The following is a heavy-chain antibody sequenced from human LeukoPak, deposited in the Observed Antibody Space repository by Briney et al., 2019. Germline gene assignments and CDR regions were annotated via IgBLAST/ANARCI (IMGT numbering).Heavy chain of an antibody. V-gene: IGHV4-4*02. CDR3: ARVNINNWHSCDY. CDR1: GFTFSSYW. CDR2: IYHSGSP. D-gene: IGHD1-1*01. J-gene: IGHJ4*02. Sequence: PGGSLRLSCAASGFTFSSYWMSWIRQHPEKGLEWIGEIYHSGSPNYNPSLKSRVTISVDKSRNHFSLNLSSVTAADTAVYYCARVNINNWHSCDYWGQGTLVTVSS.